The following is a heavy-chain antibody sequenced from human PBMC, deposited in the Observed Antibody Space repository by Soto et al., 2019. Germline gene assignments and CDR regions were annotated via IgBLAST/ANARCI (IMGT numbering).Heavy chain of an antibody. J-gene: IGHJ6*03. CDR2: TYYSGGT. V-gene: IGHV4-31*03. CDR1: GGSISRGGYY. Sequence: QVQLQESGPGLVKPSQTLSLTCTVSGGSISRGGYYWSWIRQHPGKGLEWIGYTYYSGGTYYNPALKSRVTISGDTSENQFSLRLSSVTAADTAVYYCARKDSGYADYMDVWGKGTTVTVSS. CDR3: ARKDSGYADYMDV. D-gene: IGHD5-12*01.